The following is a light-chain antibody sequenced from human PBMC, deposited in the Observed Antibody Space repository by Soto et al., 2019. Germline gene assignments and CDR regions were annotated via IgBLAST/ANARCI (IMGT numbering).Light chain of an antibody. CDR3: RQYGRSLASA. Sequence: EIVLTQSPGTLSLSPGERASLSCRASQSLTSSYLAWYQQKPGQAPRLLIYGASSRATGIPDRFSGSGSGTDFTLAISTLEPEDFAVYYCRQYGRSLASAIGGGTKVDIK. V-gene: IGKV3-20*01. CDR1: QSLTSSY. J-gene: IGKJ4*01. CDR2: GAS.